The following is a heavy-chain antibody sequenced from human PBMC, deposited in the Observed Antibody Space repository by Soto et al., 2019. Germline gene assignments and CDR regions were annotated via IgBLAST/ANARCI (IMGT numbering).Heavy chain of an antibody. CDR3: ARDRVRSSSWYTQESNWFDP. Sequence: GGSLRLSCAASGFTFSSYSMNWVRQAPGKGLEWVSSISSSSSYIYYADSVKDRFTISRDNAKNSLYLQMNSLRAEDTAVYYCARDRVRSSSWYTQESNWFDPWGQGTLVTVSS. CDR2: ISSSSSYI. D-gene: IGHD6-13*01. V-gene: IGHV3-21*01. J-gene: IGHJ5*02. CDR1: GFTFSSYS.